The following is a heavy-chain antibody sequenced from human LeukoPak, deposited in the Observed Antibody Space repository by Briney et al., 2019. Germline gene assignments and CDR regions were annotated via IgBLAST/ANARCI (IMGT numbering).Heavy chain of an antibody. CDR3: ASPLPGIRGYSYGHGGYYYGMDV. J-gene: IGHJ6*02. CDR1: GGSISSGGYY. V-gene: IGHV4-31*03. Sequence: MSSETLSLTCTVSGGSISSGGYYWSWIRQHPGKGLEWIGYIYYSGSTYYNPSLKSRVTISVDTSKNQFSLKLSSVTAADTAVYYCASPLPGIRGYSYGHGGYYYGMDVWGQGTTVTVSS. D-gene: IGHD5-18*01. CDR2: IYYSGST.